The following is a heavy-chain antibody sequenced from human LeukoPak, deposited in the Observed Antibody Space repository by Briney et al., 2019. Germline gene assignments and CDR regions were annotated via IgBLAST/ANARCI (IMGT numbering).Heavy chain of an antibody. Sequence: NPSETLSLTCTVSGGSISSYYWSWIRQPPGKGLEWIGYIYYSGSTNYNPSLKSRVTISVDTSKNQFSLKLSSVTAADTAVYYCAKERSGSYGVGAFDIWGQGTMVTVSS. CDR1: GGSISSYY. J-gene: IGHJ3*02. CDR2: IYYSGST. V-gene: IGHV4-59*01. CDR3: AKERSGSYGVGAFDI. D-gene: IGHD1-26*01.